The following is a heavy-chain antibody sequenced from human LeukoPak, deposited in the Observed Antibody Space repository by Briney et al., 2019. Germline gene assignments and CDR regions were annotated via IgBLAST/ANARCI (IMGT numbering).Heavy chain of an antibody. V-gene: IGHV3-9*01. CDR3: AKDFLSRRAYYGYDY. CDR2: VSWNSGSI. Sequence: GGSLRLSCAASGFTFDDYAMHWVRQAPGKGLEWVSGVSWNSGSIGYADSAKGRFTISRDNAKNSLYLQMNSLRAEDTALYYCAKDFLSRRAYYGYDYWGQGTLVTVSS. D-gene: IGHD3-10*01. J-gene: IGHJ4*02. CDR1: GFTFDDYA.